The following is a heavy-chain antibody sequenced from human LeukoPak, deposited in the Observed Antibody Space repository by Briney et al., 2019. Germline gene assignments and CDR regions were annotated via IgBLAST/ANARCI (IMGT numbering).Heavy chain of an antibody. D-gene: IGHD3-16*01. Sequence: PGGSLRLSXAASGFTFSSYEMNWVRQAPGKGLEWVSYISSSGSTIYYADSVKGRFTISRGNAQNSLYLQMNSLRAEDTAVYYCANWGSPDYWGQGTLVTVSS. CDR1: GFTFSSYE. CDR2: ISSSGSTI. J-gene: IGHJ4*02. CDR3: ANWGSPDY. V-gene: IGHV3-48*03.